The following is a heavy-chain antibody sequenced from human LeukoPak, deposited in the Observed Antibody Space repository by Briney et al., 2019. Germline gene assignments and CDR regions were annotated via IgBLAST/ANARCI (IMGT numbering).Heavy chain of an antibody. CDR2: INHSGST. V-gene: IGHV4-34*01. Sequence: SETLSLTCAVYGGSFSGYYWSWIRQPPGKGLEWIGEINHSGSTNYNPSLKSRVTISVDTSKNQFSLKLSSVTAADTAVYYCARRTLGYCSSTSCRTFDYWGQGTLVTVSS. D-gene: IGHD2-2*01. J-gene: IGHJ4*02. CDR1: GGSFSGYY. CDR3: ARRTLGYCSSTSCRTFDY.